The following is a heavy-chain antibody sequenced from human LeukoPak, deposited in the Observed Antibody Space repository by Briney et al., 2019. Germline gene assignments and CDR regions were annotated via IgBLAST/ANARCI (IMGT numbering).Heavy chain of an antibody. Sequence: AGGSLRLSCAASGFTFSSYEMHWVRQAPGKGPEWVSYISSSGGTIYYGDSVKGRFTISRDNAKNSLYLQMNSLRVEDTAVYYCARGVPYYYDRSGYYDKAFDIWGQGTMATVSS. D-gene: IGHD3-22*01. CDR2: ISSSGGTI. J-gene: IGHJ3*02. CDR3: ARGVPYYYDRSGYYDKAFDI. V-gene: IGHV3-48*03. CDR1: GFTFSSYE.